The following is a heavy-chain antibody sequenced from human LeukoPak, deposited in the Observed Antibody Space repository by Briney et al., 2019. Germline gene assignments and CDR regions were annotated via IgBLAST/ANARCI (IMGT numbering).Heavy chain of an antibody. CDR1: GYTLTELS. J-gene: IGHJ4*02. CDR3: ATVSTRDSYVDYFDY. V-gene: IGHV1-24*01. CDR2: FDPEDGET. Sequence: GASVKVSCKVSGYTLTELSMHWVRQAPAKGLEWMGGFDPEDGETIYAQKFQGRVTMTEDTSTDTAYMELSSLRSEDTAVYYCATVSTRDSYVDYFDYWGQGTLVTVSS. D-gene: IGHD5-18*01.